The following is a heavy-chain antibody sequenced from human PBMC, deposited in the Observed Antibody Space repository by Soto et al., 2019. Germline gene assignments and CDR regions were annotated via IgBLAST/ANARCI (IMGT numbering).Heavy chain of an antibody. V-gene: IGHV3-15*01. CDR3: GREGA. D-gene: IGHD1-26*01. CDR1: GFTFIDAW. CDR2: IKSNTEGGTT. J-gene: IGHJ4*02. Sequence: GGSLRLSXAASGFTFIDAWMNWVRQAPGKGLEWVGRIKSNTEGGTTDYAAPVKGRFTISRDDLKNTVYLHMNTLEIEDTAVYYCGREGAWGQGTLVTVST.